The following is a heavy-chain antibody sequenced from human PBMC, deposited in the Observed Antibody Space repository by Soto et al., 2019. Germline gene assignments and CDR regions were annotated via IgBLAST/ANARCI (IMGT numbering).Heavy chain of an antibody. Sequence: GGSLRLSCAASGFNCSSFSMSWVPQDPEEGLEWVSSISKSSRYIYYADSVKGRFTISRDNAKNSLYLQMNSLRAEDTAVYYCARDYYDSFFDYWGQGTLVTVSS. CDR2: ISKSSRYI. CDR3: ARDYYDSFFDY. J-gene: IGHJ4*02. V-gene: IGHV3-21*01. D-gene: IGHD3-22*01. CDR1: GFNCSSFS.